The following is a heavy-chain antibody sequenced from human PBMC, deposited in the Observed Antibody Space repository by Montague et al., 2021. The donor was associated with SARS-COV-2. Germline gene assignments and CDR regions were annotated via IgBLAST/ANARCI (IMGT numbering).Heavy chain of an antibody. V-gene: IGHV4-31*03. CDR2: IYYSGITDGSP. Sequence: TLSLTCTVSGGSISSGGYYWSWIRQYPGKGLEWIGYIYYSGITDGSPFYTPSLRIRITISVVTPKNQVSLRLNSVTAADTAVYYCVRDGDYAPPSGMDVWGHGTTVIVSS. CDR3: VRDGDYAPPSGMDV. D-gene: IGHD4-17*01. J-gene: IGHJ6*02. CDR1: GGSISSGGYY.